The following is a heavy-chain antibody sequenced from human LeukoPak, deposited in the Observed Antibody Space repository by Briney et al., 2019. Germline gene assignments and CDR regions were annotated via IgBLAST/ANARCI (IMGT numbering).Heavy chain of an antibody. CDR2: ISAYNGNT. Sequence: ASVKVSCKASGYTFTSYGISWVRQAPGQGLEWMGWISAYNGNTNYAQKLQGRVTMTTDTSTSTAYMELRSLRSDDTAVYYCARVQRGDYDILTGYYRYRGPFDYWGQGTLVTVSS. D-gene: IGHD3-9*01. J-gene: IGHJ4*02. CDR3: ARVQRGDYDILTGYYRYRGPFDY. V-gene: IGHV1-18*01. CDR1: GYTFTSYG.